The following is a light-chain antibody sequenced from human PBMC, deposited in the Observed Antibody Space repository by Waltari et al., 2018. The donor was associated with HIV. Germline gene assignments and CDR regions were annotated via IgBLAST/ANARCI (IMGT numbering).Light chain of an antibody. J-gene: IGLJ2*01. V-gene: IGLV2-8*01. CDR1: ASDFGAYHY. CDR2: EVV. Sequence: QSALPQPPSASGSPGQSVTISCPGNASDFGAYHYFSWYQQHPGKPPNLIIYEVVKRPSGVPDRFSGSKSGNTASLTVSGLQAEDEANYYCASYAGRNTLVFGGGTKLTVL. CDR3: ASYAGRNTLV.